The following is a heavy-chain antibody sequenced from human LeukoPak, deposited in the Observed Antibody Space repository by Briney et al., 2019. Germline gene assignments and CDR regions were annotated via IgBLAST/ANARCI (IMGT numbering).Heavy chain of an antibody. D-gene: IGHD3-22*01. J-gene: IGHJ4*02. CDR2: ISYDGGIT. CDR1: GFTFSNYA. CDR3: AKRGVVIRVILVGFHKEAYYFDS. V-gene: IGHV3-30*07. Sequence: PGGSLRLSCAASGFTFSNYAMHWVRQAPGKGLEWVAGISYDGGITHYADSVKGRFTISRDNSKNTLYLQMNSLRAEDTAVYSCAKRGVVIRVILVGFHKEAYYFDSWGQGALVTVSS.